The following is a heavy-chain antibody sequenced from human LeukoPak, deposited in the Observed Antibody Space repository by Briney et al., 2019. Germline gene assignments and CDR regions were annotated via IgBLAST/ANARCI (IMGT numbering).Heavy chain of an antibody. Sequence: GGSLRLSCAASGFTFSSYTMNWVRQAPGKGLEWVSSIAGSSGYISYADSVKGQFTISRDNAKKSLYLQMTSLTAEDTAVYYCARDRGAYCGGDCYLGFDYWGRGTLVTVSS. CDR2: IAGSSGYI. V-gene: IGHV3-21*01. CDR1: GFTFSSYT. J-gene: IGHJ4*01. CDR3: ARDRGAYCGGDCYLGFDY. D-gene: IGHD2-21*02.